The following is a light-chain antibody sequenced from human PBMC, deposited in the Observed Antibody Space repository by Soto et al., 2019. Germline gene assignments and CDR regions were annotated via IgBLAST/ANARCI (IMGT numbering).Light chain of an antibody. CDR2: KAS. J-gene: IGKJ1*01. Sequence: DIQMTQSPSTLSGSLGGRVTITCRASQTISSGLSWYQQKPGKAPKLLIYKASTLKSGVPSRFSGSGSGTEFTLTISSLQPDDFATYYCQHYNSYSEAFGQGTKVDIK. V-gene: IGKV1-5*03. CDR3: QHYNSYSEA. CDR1: QTISSG.